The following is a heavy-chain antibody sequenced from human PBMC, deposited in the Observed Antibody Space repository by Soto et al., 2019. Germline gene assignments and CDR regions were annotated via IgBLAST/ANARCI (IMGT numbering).Heavy chain of an antibody. V-gene: IGHV3-30*03. CDR2: ISYDGSNK. CDR1: GFTFSSYG. Sequence: QVQLVESGGGVVQPGRSLRLSCAASGFTFSSYGMHWVRQAPGKGLEWVAVISYDGSNKYYADSVKGRFTISSDNSKNTLYLQMNSLRAEDTAVYYCGSYYWGQGTLVTVSS. J-gene: IGHJ4*02. CDR3: GSYY.